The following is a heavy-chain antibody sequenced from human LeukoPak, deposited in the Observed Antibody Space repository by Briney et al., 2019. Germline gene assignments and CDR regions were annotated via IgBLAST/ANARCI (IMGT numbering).Heavy chain of an antibody. CDR1: GYTFTGYY. J-gene: IGHJ3*02. CDR2: INPNSGGT. D-gene: IGHD3-9*01. Sequence: ASVKVSCKASGYTFTGYYMHWVRQAPGQGLEWMGWINPNSGGTNYAQKFQGRVTMTRDTSTSTVYMELSSLRSEDTAVYYCARFSVDEDAFDIWGQGTMVTVSS. V-gene: IGHV1-2*02. CDR3: ARFSVDEDAFDI.